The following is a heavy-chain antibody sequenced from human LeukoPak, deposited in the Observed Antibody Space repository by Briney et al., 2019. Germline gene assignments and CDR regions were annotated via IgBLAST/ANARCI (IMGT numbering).Heavy chain of an antibody. J-gene: IGHJ6*02. CDR1: GYTFTSYG. V-gene: IGHV1-18*01. CDR3: ARAETSYYYYGMDV. Sequence: GASVKVSCKASGYTFTSYGISWVRQAPGQGLEWMGWISAYNGNTNYAQKLQGRVTMTTDTSTSTAYMELRSLRSGDTAVYYCARAETSYYYYGMDVWGQGTTVTVSS. CDR2: ISAYNGNT.